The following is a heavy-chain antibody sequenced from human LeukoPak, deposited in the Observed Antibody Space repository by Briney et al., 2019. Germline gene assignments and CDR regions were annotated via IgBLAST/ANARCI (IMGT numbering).Heavy chain of an antibody. V-gene: IGHV3-33*06. Sequence: RSLRLSCAASGFTFSSYAMHWVRQAPGQGLEWVAVIWYDGSNRDYADSVKGRFTISRDNSKNTVCLQMNSLRAEDPAVYYCAKDSLDWGQGTLVTVSS. CDR1: GFTFSSYA. CDR2: IWYDGSNR. J-gene: IGHJ4*02. CDR3: AKDSLD.